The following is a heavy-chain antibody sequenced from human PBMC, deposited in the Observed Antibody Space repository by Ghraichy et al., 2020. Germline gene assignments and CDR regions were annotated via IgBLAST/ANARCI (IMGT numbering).Heavy chain of an antibody. CDR1: GGSFSGYY. CDR2: INHSGST. D-gene: IGHD3-10*01. J-gene: IGHJ6*02. Sequence: SETLSLTCAVYGGSFSGYYWSWIRQPPGKGLEWIGEINHSGSTNYNPSLKSRVTISVDTSKNQFSLKLSSVTAADTAVFFCARVPARQRRYYYGSGSYSGGMDVWGQGTTVTVSS. CDR3: ARVPARQRRYYYGSGSYSGGMDV. V-gene: IGHV4-34*01.